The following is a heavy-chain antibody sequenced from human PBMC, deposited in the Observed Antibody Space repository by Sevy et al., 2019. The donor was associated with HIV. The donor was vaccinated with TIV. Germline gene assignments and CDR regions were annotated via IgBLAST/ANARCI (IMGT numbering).Heavy chain of an antibody. CDR1: GFSLNSYW. Sequence: GGFLRLSCVASGFSLNSYWMLWVRQAPGKGLEWVANINQDGSVNYYADSMKGRFTISRDNARNLVSLQMNILRVEDTAVYYCVRAIATADSFWGQGTLVTVSS. D-gene: IGHD6-13*01. J-gene: IGHJ4*02. CDR3: VRAIATADSF. CDR2: INQDGSVN. V-gene: IGHV3-7*01.